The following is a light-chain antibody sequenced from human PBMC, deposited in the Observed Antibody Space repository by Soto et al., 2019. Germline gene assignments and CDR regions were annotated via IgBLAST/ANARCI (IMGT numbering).Light chain of an antibody. CDR1: QSLLYSNGYNY. J-gene: IGKJ1*01. Sequence: DSVMTQSPLSLPVTPGEPASISCRSSQSLLYSNGYNYLNWYLQKPGQSPQLLIYLGSNRASGVPDRFSGSGSGTDFTLKISRVEAEDVGVYYCMQALQTWTFGQGTKVDIK. CDR3: MQALQTWT. V-gene: IGKV2-28*01. CDR2: LGS.